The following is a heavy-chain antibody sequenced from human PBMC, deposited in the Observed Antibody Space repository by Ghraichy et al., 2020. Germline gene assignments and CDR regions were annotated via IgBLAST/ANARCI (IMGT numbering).Heavy chain of an antibody. J-gene: IGHJ6*02. V-gene: IGHV4-34*01. CDR2: INHSGST. CDR3: ARARPIMVRGPWGYGMDV. Sequence: SETLSLTCAVYGGSFSGYYWSWIRQPPGKGLEWIGEINHSGSTNYNPSLKSRVTISVDTSKNQFSLKLSSVTAADTAVYYCARARPIMVRGPWGYGMDVWGQGTTVTVSS. CDR1: GGSFSGYY. D-gene: IGHD3-10*01.